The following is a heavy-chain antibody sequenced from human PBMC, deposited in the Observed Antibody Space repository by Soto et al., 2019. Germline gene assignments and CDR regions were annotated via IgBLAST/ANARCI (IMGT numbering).Heavy chain of an antibody. V-gene: IGHV3-7*01. J-gene: IGHJ4*02. D-gene: IGHD3-9*01. CDR1: GFAFSSYC. Sequence: XGSLRLSCAASGFAFSSYCMSWVRQAPGKGLEWVANIKKDGSEEYYVDSVRGRFTISRDSAKNSLFLQMNSLRAEDTAVYYCATSSDTGYIFDLWGQGALVTVSS. CDR3: ATSSDTGYIFDL. CDR2: IKKDGSEE.